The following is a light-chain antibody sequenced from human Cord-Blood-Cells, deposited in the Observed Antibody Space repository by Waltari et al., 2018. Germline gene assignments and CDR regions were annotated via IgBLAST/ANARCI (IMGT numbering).Light chain of an antibody. J-gene: IGKJ5*01. CDR3: QQYDNLPAIT. CDR2: DAS. V-gene: IGKV1-33*01. CDR1: QDISNY. Sequence: DIQMTQSPSSLSASVRDRGTLTCQASQDISNYLNWYQQKPGKAPKLLIYDASNLETGVPSRFSGSGSGTDFTFTISSLQPEDIATYYCQQYDNLPAITFGQGTRLEIK.